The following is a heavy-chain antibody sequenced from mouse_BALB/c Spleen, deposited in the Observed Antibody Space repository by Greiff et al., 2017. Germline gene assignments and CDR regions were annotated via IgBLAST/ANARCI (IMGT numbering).Heavy chain of an antibody. CDR1: GFSLTSYG. CDR2: IWSGGST. D-gene: IGHD2-1*01. J-gene: IGHJ3*01. V-gene: IGHV2-2*01. CDR3: ARSGNYLLFAY. Sequence: QVQLQQSGPGLVQPSQSLSITCTVSGFSLTSYGVHWVRQSPGKGLEWLGVIWSGGSTDYNAAFISRLSISKDNSKSQVFFKMNSLQADDTAIYYCARSGNYLLFAYWGQGTLVTVSA.